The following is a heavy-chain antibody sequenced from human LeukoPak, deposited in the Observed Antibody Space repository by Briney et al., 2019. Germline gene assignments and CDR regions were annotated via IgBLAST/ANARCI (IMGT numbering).Heavy chain of an antibody. D-gene: IGHD1-14*01. CDR1: GFSFNNDW. J-gene: IGHJ6*02. CDR2: ISVPAGNT. Sequence: GGSLRLSCATSGFSFNNDWMDWVRQAPGKGLEWVSGISVPAGNTHYADSVKGRFTISRDNSKNTLYLQMNSLRAEDTAVYYCAKGYYYTMDVWGQGTTVTVSS. V-gene: IGHV3-23*01. CDR3: AKGYYYTMDV.